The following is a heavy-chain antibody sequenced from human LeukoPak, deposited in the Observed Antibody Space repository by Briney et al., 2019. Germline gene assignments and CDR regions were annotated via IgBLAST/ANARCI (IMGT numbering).Heavy chain of an antibody. CDR3: AKYYGKYLDY. CDR2: ISGSGGST. V-gene: IGHV3-23*01. CDR1: GFTFSNYA. D-gene: IGHD3-3*01. Sequence: PGGSLRLSCAASGFTFSNYAMTWVRQAPGKGLEWVSGISGSGGSTYYADSVRGRFTISRDNSKNTLYVQMNSLRAEDTAVYYCAKYYGKYLDYWGQGTLVTVSS. J-gene: IGHJ4*02.